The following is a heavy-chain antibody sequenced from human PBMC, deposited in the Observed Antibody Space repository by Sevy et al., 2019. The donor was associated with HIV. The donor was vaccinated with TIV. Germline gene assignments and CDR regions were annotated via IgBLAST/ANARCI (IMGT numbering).Heavy chain of an antibody. V-gene: IGHV3-23*01. CDR1: GFTFSSYA. J-gene: IGHJ4*02. D-gene: IGHD6-13*01. CDR3: AKDEVVFRAAAGSRGFDY. Sequence: GGSLRLSCAASGFTFSSYAMSWVRQAPGKGLEWVSAISGSGGSTYYADSVKGRFTISRDNSKNTLYLQMNSLRAEDTAVYYCAKDEVVFRAAAGSRGFDYWGQGTLVTVSS. CDR2: ISGSGGST.